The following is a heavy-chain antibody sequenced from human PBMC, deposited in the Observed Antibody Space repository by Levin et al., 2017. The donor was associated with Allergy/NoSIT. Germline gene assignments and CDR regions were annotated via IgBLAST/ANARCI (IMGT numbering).Heavy chain of an antibody. V-gene: IGHV3-7*01. J-gene: IGHJ4*02. Sequence: TGGSLRLSCVASGFTFSSYWMNWVRQAPGKGLEWVANINEDASEKYYMDSVKGRFTISRDNAKNSLYLQMTSLRVDDTAIYYCARVSLRNTPDYWGQGTLVTVSS. CDR2: INEDASEK. CDR3: ARVSLRNTPDY. CDR1: GFTFSSYW. D-gene: IGHD3-16*02.